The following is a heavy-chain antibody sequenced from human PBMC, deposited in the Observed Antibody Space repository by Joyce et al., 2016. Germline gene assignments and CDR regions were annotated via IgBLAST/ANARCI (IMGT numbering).Heavy chain of an antibody. Sequence: QVQLVQSGAEVKKPGASVKVSCQASGYTFSSYAMHWVRQAPGQRPEWMGWIHAGNGNTKYAQKLQGRVTITRDTSASTAYMELSSLTSEDTAVYYCARSSGYYSADYWGRGTLVTVS. CDR1: GYTFSSYA. D-gene: IGHD3-22*01. V-gene: IGHV1-3*01. J-gene: IGHJ4*02. CDR3: ARSSGYYSADY. CDR2: IHAGNGNT.